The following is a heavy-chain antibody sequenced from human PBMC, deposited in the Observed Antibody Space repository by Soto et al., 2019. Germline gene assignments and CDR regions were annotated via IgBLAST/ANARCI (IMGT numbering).Heavy chain of an antibody. J-gene: IGHJ6*03. Sequence: GSLRLSCAASGFTFSSYAMSWVRQAPGKGLEWVSAISGSGGSTYYADSVKGRFTISRDNSKNTLYLQMNSLRAEDTAVYYCAKSGYDFWSGYYNYYYYMDVWGKGTTVTVSS. CDR2: ISGSGGST. CDR3: AKSGYDFWSGYYNYYYYMDV. CDR1: GFTFSSYA. V-gene: IGHV3-23*01. D-gene: IGHD3-3*01.